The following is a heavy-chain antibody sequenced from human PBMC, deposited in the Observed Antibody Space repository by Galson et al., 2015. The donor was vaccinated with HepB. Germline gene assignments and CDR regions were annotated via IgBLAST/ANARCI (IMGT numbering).Heavy chain of an antibody. CDR3: ARASLDIAAAGNYYYGMDV. V-gene: IGHV5-10-1*01. CDR2: IDPSDSYT. Sequence: QSGAEVKKPGESLRISCKGSGYSFTSYWISWVRQMPGKGLEWMGRIDPSDSYTNYSPSFQGHVTISADKSISAAYLQWSSLKASDTAMYYCARASLDIAAAGNYYYGMDVWGQGTTVTVSS. CDR1: GYSFTSYW. J-gene: IGHJ6*02. D-gene: IGHD6-13*01.